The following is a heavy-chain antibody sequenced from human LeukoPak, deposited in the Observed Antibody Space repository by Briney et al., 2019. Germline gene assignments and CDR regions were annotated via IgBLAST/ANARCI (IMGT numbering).Heavy chain of an antibody. Sequence: GGSLRLSCAASGFTVSSNYMSWVRQAPGKGLEWVSYISSSSSTIYYVDSVKGRFTISRDNAKNSLYLQMNSLRAEDTAVYYCARVGVTPGYYYYGMDVWGQGTTVTVSS. V-gene: IGHV3-48*04. CDR2: ISSSSSTI. D-gene: IGHD2-21*02. CDR3: ARVGVTPGYYYYGMDV. J-gene: IGHJ6*02. CDR1: GFTVSSNY.